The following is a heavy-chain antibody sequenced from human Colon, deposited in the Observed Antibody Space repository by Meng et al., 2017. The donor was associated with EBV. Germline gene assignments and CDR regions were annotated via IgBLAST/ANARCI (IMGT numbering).Heavy chain of an antibody. J-gene: IGHJ4*02. V-gene: IGHV3-21*01. CDR3: AREANYYDSSGFDY. CDR1: GLIFSSYT. Sequence: EVQLVESGGGLVKPGGSLRLSCVASGLIFSSYTMHWVRQAPGKGLEWVSSISNGGNYIYYADSVKGRFTISRDNAKNSLYLQMNSLRAEDTAVYHCAREANYYDSSGFDYWGQGTMVTVSS. CDR2: ISNGGNYI. D-gene: IGHD3-22*01.